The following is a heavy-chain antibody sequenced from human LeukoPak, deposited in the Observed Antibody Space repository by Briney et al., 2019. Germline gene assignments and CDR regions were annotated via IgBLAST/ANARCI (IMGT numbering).Heavy chain of an antibody. CDR1: GFTFSSYA. J-gene: IGHJ4*02. CDR3: AKIVSGWDYFDN. Sequence: PGGSLRLSCAASGFTFSSYAMHWVRQAPGKGLEWVAVISYDGSNKYYADSVKGRFTISRDNSKNTLYLQMSTLRAEDTAVYYCAKIVSGWDYFDNWGQGTLVTVSS. D-gene: IGHD6-19*01. V-gene: IGHV3-30-3*02. CDR2: ISYDGSNK.